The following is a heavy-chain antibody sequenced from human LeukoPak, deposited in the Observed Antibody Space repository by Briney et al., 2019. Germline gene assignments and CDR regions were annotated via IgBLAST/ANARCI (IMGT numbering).Heavy chain of an antibody. CDR3: AGGPPYCSGGSCYCGAFDI. Sequence: PSETLSLTCAVYGGSFSGYYWSWIRQPPGKGLEWIGEINHSGSTNYNPSLKSRVTISVDTSKNQFSLKLSSVTAADTAVYYCAGGPPYCSGGSCYCGAFDIWGQGTMVTVSS. J-gene: IGHJ3*02. CDR2: INHSGST. CDR1: GGSFSGYY. D-gene: IGHD2-15*01. V-gene: IGHV4-34*01.